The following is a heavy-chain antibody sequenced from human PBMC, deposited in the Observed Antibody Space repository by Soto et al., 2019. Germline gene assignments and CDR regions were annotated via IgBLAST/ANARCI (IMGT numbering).Heavy chain of an antibody. CDR1: GYSFAGYW. Sequence: PGESLKISCKGSGYSFAGYWITWVRQMPGKGLEWMGRIDPSDSQTYYSPSFRGHVTISAAKSITTVFLQWSSLRASDTAMYYCARSMGYYDTSGLDVWGQGTTVTSP. J-gene: IGHJ6*02. CDR3: ARSMGYYDTSGLDV. D-gene: IGHD3-22*01. CDR2: IDPSDSQT. V-gene: IGHV5-10-1*01.